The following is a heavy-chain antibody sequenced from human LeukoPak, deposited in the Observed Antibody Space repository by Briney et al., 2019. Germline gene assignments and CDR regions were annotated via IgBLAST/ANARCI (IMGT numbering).Heavy chain of an antibody. CDR2: ISANGGST. CDR1: GFTFSSSA. Sequence: GGSLRLSCAASGFTFSSSAMSWVRQVPGKGLEWVSGISANGGSTSYADSVRGRLTISRDNSKNTLYVQMNSLRAEDTALYYCAKGYEYSSSSVDYWGQGTLVTVSS. J-gene: IGHJ4*02. CDR3: AKGYEYSSSSVDY. V-gene: IGHV3-23*01. D-gene: IGHD6-6*01.